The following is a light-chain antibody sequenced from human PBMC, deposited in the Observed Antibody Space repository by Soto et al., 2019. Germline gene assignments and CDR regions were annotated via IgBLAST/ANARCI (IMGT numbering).Light chain of an antibody. V-gene: IGKV3-15*01. Sequence: EIVMTHSPATLSVSPGDRATLSCMSSQSVSTNLAWYQQTPGQAPRVLIYGASTRATGIPARLSASGSGTEFTLTISSPQSEDFAVYYCQQYNNWPSWTFGQGTKVEIK. CDR3: QQYNNWPSWT. CDR2: GAS. CDR1: QSVSTN. J-gene: IGKJ1*01.